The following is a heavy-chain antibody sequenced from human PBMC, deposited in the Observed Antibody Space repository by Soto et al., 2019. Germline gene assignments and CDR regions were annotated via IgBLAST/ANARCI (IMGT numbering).Heavy chain of an antibody. CDR2: ISTKNGHT. Sequence: AVKASCKASGNTFVAYDISWGRQAPGQGLEWMGWISTKNGHTNYSQNLQGRATMTTDTSTNTAYLELRNLRSDDTAVYFCAGYHFPWF. D-gene: IGHD3-3*02. V-gene: IGHV1-18*01. J-gene: IGHJ5*01. CDR1: GNTFVAYD. CDR3: AGYHFPWF.